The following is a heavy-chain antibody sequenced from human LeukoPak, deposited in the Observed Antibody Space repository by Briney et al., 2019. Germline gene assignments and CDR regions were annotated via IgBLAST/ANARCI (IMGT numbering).Heavy chain of an antibody. CDR3: ARGGLQWLVRDFDY. D-gene: IGHD6-19*01. Sequence: SETLSLTCTVSGGSISSGGYYWSWIRQHPGEGLGWLGYIYYSGSTYYNPSLKSRVTISVDTSKNQFSLKLSSVTAADTAVYYCARGGLQWLVRDFDYWGQGTLVTVSS. J-gene: IGHJ4*02. CDR1: GGSISSGGYY. V-gene: IGHV4-31*03. CDR2: IYYSGST.